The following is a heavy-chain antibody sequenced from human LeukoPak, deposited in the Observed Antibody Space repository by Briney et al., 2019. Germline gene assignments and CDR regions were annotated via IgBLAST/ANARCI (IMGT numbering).Heavy chain of an antibody. CDR1: GFTFSSYA. D-gene: IGHD1-26*01. CDR2: ISESGGGSYSGGGT. Sequence: PGGSLRLSCAASGFTFSSYAMTWARQIPGKGLEWVSTISESGGGSYSGGGTYYGDSVKGRFIISKDGSTKTLFLQMDRLRADDTGIYYCAKGKVNHLGALDYWGQGALVTVSS. J-gene: IGHJ4*02. CDR3: AKGKVNHLGALDY. V-gene: IGHV3-23*01.